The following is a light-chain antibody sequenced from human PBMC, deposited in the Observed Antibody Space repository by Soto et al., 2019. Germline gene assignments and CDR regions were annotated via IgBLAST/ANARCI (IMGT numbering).Light chain of an antibody. V-gene: IGKV3-20*01. CDR1: QSVSSSY. J-gene: IGKJ3*01. Sequence: EIVLTQSPGTLSLSPGERATLSCRASQSVSSSYLAWYQQKPGQAPRLLIYGASSRATGIPDRFSGSGSGTDFTLTINRLEPEDFAVYYCQQYGGSFRVFGPGTKVDIK. CDR2: GAS. CDR3: QQYGGSFRV.